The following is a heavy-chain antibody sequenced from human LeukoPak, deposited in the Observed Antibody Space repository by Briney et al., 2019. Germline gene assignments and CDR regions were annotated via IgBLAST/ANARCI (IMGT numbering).Heavy chain of an antibody. D-gene: IGHD6-19*01. CDR2: IYYSGST. J-gene: IGHJ5*02. CDR1: GGSISSYY. CDR3: ARSTAVAPNWFDP. V-gene: IGHV4-59*08. Sequence: SETLSLTCTVSGGSISSYYWSWIRQPPGKGLEWIGYIYYSGSTNYNPSLKSRVTISVDTSKNQFSLKLSSVTAADTAVYYCARSTAVAPNWFDPWGQGTLATVSS.